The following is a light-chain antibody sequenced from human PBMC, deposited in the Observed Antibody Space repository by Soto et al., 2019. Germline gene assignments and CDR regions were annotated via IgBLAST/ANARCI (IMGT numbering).Light chain of an antibody. CDR2: GAS. CDR3: QQCGISTWP. J-gene: IGKJ1*01. CDR1: QPVSSSY. Sequence: EIVLTQSPGILALSPGERATLSCRASQPVSSSYLAWDQQKPGQAPTLLIHGASTRATGIPDRFSGSGSGTNFTLTISRLEPEDFEVYYCQQCGISTWPFGQGTKVDIK. V-gene: IGKV3-20*01.